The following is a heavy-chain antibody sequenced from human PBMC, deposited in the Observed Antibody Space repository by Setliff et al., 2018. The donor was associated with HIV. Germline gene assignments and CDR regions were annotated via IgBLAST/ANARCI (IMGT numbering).Heavy chain of an antibody. J-gene: IGHJ4*02. Sequence: SGPTLVNPTQTLTLTCTFSGFSLSTSGVGVGWIRQPPGKALEWLTVIYWNDNKYYRPSLRRRLTVTRDTPKNQVVLTMTNMDPVDTATYFCAHTPVSRNQYFFDYWGQGTLVTVSS. V-gene: IGHV2-5*01. CDR1: GFSLSTSGVG. D-gene: IGHD3-10*01. CDR3: AHTPVSRNQYFFDY. CDR2: IYWNDNK.